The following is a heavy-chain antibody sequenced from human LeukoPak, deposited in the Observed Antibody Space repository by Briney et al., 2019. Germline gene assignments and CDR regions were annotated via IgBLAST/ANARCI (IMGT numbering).Heavy chain of an antibody. Sequence: ASVKVSCKASGYTFTGYYMHWVRQAPGQGLEWMGWINPNSGGTNYAQKFQGRVTMTRDTSISTAYMELSRLRSDDTAVYYCARGILQYYYDSSGYYLGAFDIWGQGTMVTVSS. CDR1: GYTFTGYY. V-gene: IGHV1-2*02. J-gene: IGHJ3*02. CDR3: ARGILQYYYDSSGYYLGAFDI. CDR2: INPNSGGT. D-gene: IGHD3-22*01.